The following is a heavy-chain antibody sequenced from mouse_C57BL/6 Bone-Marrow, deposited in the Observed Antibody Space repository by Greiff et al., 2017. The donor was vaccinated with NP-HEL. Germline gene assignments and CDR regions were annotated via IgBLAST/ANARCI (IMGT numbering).Heavy chain of an antibody. CDR1: GFSLTSYG. CDR3: ARHGYYGSSYGYFDV. CDR2: IWSDGST. V-gene: IGHV2-6-1*01. D-gene: IGHD1-1*01. Sequence: VQGVESGPGLVAPSQSLSITCTVSGFSLTSYGVHWVRQPPGKGLEWLVVIWSDGSTTYNSALQSRLSISKDNSKSQVFLKMNSLQTDDTAMYYCARHGYYGSSYGYFDVWGTGTTVTVSS. J-gene: IGHJ1*03.